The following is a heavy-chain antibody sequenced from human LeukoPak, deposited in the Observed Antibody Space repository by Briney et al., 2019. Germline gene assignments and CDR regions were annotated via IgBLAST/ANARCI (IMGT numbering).Heavy chain of an antibody. CDR2: ISHTDDPS. V-gene: IGHV3-48*04. J-gene: IGHJ4*02. Sequence: GGSLRLSCAASGFTFSSFTMIWVRQAPGKGLEWVSSISHTDDPSHYADSVRGRFSISRDNAKNSLYLQMNSLRVEDTAVYYCTRDPNHPGYSSGWYYWGQGTLVTVSS. D-gene: IGHD6-19*01. CDR1: GFTFSSFT. CDR3: TRDPNHPGYSSGWYY.